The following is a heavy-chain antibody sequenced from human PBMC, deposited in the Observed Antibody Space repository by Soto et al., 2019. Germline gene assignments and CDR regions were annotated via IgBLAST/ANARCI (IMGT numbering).Heavy chain of an antibody. CDR3: AKGSGSVRPYYFDY. CDR2: ISGSGGST. Sequence: PGGSLRLSCAASGFTFSNYAISWVRQAPGKGLEWVSGISGSGGSTYYAEGRFTTLRDNSKNTLYLQMNSLRADDTAVYYCAKGSGSVRPYYFDYWGHGTLVTVSS. D-gene: IGHD2-15*01. CDR1: GFTFSNYA. J-gene: IGHJ4*01. V-gene: IGHV3-23*01.